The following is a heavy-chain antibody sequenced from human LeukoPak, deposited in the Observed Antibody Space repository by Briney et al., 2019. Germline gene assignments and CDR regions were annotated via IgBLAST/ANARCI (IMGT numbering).Heavy chain of an antibody. Sequence: GASVKVSCKASGYTFTSYGISWSRQAPGQGLEWMGWISAYNGNTNYAQKLQGRVTMTTDTSTSTAYMELRSLRSDDTAVYYCARDLRFLEWLSYFDYWGQGTLVTVSS. V-gene: IGHV1-18*01. CDR3: ARDLRFLEWLSYFDY. CDR2: ISAYNGNT. CDR1: GYTFTSYG. D-gene: IGHD3-3*01. J-gene: IGHJ4*02.